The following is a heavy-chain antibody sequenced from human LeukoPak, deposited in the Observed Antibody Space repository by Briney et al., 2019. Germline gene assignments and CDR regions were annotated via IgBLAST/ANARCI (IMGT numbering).Heavy chain of an antibody. D-gene: IGHD6-19*01. CDR3: TRVGWRFVFNI. CDR1: GFTFSDYD. Sequence: GGSLRLSCAAAGFTFSDYDMHWVRQVTGKGLEWVSVIGTAGDTYYADSVKGRFTISRENAKNSLYLQMNSLRAGDTAVYYCTRVGWRFVFNIWGQGTMVTVSS. V-gene: IGHV3-13*01. CDR2: IGTAGDT. J-gene: IGHJ3*02.